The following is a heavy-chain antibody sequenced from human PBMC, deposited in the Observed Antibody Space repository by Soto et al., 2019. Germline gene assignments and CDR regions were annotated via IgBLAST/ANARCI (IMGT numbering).Heavy chain of an antibody. D-gene: IGHD2-2*01. V-gene: IGHV4-34*01. CDR2: INHRGST. CDR3: ARDGFCTSNTRRGGNWFDP. J-gene: IGHJ5*02. CDR1: GGSFSCYY. Sequence: RSLTCVVYGGSFSCYYWSWIRQSPGKVLEWIGGINHRGSTNYNPSLESRVTISVDTSKNQFSLKLPSVTAADTAMYYCARDGFCTSNTRRGGNWFDPWGQGTLVTVSS.